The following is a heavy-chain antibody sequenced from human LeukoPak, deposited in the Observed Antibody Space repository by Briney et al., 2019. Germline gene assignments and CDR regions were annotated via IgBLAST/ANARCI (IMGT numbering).Heavy chain of an antibody. CDR3: AGFGSSGDAFDI. CDR2: IYYSGST. Sequence: SETLSLTCTVSGGSLSSYYWSWLRQPPGKGLEGIGYIYYSGSTNYNPSLKSRVTIPVHTSKNQFSPMPRSVTAEGTALYYCAGFGSSGDAFDIWGQGTMVTVCS. D-gene: IGHD3-10*01. CDR1: GGSLSSYY. J-gene: IGHJ3*02. V-gene: IGHV4-59*01.